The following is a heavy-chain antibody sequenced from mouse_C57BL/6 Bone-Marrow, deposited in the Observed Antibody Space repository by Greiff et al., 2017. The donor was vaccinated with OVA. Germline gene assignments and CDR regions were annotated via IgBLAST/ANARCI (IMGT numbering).Heavy chain of an antibody. CDR1: GYTFTSYW. D-gene: IGHD4-1*01. CDR2: IYPGSGST. V-gene: IGHV1-55*01. Sequence: QVQLQQPGAELVKPGASVKMSCKASGYTFTSYWITWVKQRPGQGLEWIGDIYPGSGSTNYNEKFKSTATLTVDTSSSTAYMQLSSLTSEDSAVYFCALRVGRRFYAMDYWGQGTSVTVSS. CDR3: ALRVGRRFYAMDY. J-gene: IGHJ4*01.